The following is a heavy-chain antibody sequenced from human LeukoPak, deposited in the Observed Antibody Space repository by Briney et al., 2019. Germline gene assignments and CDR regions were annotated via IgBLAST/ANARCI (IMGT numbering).Heavy chain of an antibody. CDR2: ISSRSSYI. D-gene: IGHD5-12*01. Sequence: GGSLRLSCAASGFTFSGYSMNWVRQAPGKGLEWVSSISSRSSYIYYADSVKGRFTISRDNAKNSLYLQMNSLRAEDTAVYYCARDVVATTTKFDYWGQGTLVTVSS. V-gene: IGHV3-21*01. CDR3: ARDVVATTTKFDY. J-gene: IGHJ4*02. CDR1: GFTFSGYS.